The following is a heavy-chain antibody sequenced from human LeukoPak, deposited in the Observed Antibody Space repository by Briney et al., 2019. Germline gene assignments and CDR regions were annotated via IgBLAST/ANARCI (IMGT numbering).Heavy chain of an antibody. CDR3: ARFLSGTGSSGYPD. D-gene: IGHD3-22*01. CDR1: GYSISRGYY. J-gene: IGHJ4*02. CDR2: IYHSGST. V-gene: IGHV4-38-2*01. Sequence: PSETLSLTCAVSGYSISRGYYWGWIRQPPGKGLEWIGSIYHSGSTYYNPSLKSRVTISVDTSKNQFSLKLSSVTAADTAVYYCARFLSGTGSSGYPDWGQGTLVTVSS.